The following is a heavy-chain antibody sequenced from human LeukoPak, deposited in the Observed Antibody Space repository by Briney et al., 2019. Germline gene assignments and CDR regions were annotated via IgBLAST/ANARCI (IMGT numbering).Heavy chain of an antibody. V-gene: IGHV3-30*18. CDR1: GFTFSDYN. J-gene: IGHJ6*04. CDR2: IAHDGSNK. D-gene: IGHD3-10*02. CDR3: AELGITMIGGV. Sequence: PGGSLRLSCAASGFTFSDYNMRWIRQAPGKGLEWVALIAHDGSNKYYADSVKGRFTISRDNAKNSLYLQMNSLRAEDTAVYYCAELGITMIGGVWGKGTTVTISS.